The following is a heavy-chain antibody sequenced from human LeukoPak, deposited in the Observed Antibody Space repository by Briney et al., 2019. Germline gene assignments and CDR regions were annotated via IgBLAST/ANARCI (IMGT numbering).Heavy chain of an antibody. J-gene: IGHJ4*02. CDR3: AKDKARGSQVGPRITAPGTFDY. V-gene: IGHV3-7*01. CDR1: GFSFTTYW. CDR2: INQDESSQ. D-gene: IGHD6-13*01. Sequence: GGSLRLSCAASGFSFTTYWMGWVRQAPGKGLEWVANINQDESSQYYVDAVRGRFTISRDNSKNTLYLQMNSLRAEDTAVYYCAKDKARGSQVGPRITAPGTFDYWGQGTLVTVSS.